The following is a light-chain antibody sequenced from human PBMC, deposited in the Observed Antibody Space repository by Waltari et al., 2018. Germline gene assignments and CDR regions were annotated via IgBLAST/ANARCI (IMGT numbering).Light chain of an antibody. CDR1: SSDVGGYNY. CDR2: DVS. CDR3: SSYISSDTLEL. V-gene: IGLV2-14*03. Sequence: HSALTQPASVSGSPGQSITISCTGTSSDVGGYNYVSWYQQHPGKAPKLMIFDVSKRPSGVSNRFSGSKSGNTASRTVSGLQAEDEADYYCSSYISSDTLELFGGGTSLTVL. J-gene: IGLJ2*01.